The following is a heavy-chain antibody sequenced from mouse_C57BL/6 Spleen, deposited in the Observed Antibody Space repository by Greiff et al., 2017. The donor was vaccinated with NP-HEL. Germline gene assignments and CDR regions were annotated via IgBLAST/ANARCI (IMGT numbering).Heavy chain of an antibody. CDR2: ISSGGDYI. CDR1: GFTFSSYA. Sequence: EVHLVESGEGLVKPGGSLKLSCAASGFTFSSYAMSWVRQTPEKRLEWVAYISSGGDYIYYADTVKGRFTISRDNARNTLYLQMSSLKSEDTAMYYCTRGDHDGGDYFDYWGQGTTLTVSS. J-gene: IGHJ2*01. D-gene: IGHD2-12*01. V-gene: IGHV5-9-1*02. CDR3: TRGDHDGGDYFDY.